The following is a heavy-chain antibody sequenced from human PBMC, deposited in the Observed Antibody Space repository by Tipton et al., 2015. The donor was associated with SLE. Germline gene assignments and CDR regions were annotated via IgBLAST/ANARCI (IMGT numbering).Heavy chain of an antibody. CDR1: RFTFSIYA. CDR3: ARGYDFWSGLIDY. D-gene: IGHD3-3*01. Sequence: SLRLSCAASRFTFSIYAMHWVRQAPGKGLEWVAVASYDGSNKYYADSVKGRFTISRDNSKNTLYLQMNRLRAEDTAVYYCARGYDFWSGLIDYWGQGTLVTVSS. CDR2: ASYDGSNK. V-gene: IGHV3-30*04. J-gene: IGHJ4*02.